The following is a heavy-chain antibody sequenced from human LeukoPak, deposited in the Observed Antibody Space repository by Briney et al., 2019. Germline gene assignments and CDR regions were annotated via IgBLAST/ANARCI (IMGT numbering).Heavy chain of an antibody. J-gene: IGHJ4*02. D-gene: IGHD2-2*01. CDR2: IKEDGNER. CDR3: TTVIPAAMDFDY. V-gene: IGHV3-7*03. CDR1: GFTFTDYS. Sequence: GGSLRLSCAGSGFTFTDYSMGWVRQAPGKGLEWVANIKEDGNERYYVDSVKGRFTISRDNAQNSVHLQMNSVRAEDTDVYYCTTVIPAAMDFDYGGQGTLVTVPS.